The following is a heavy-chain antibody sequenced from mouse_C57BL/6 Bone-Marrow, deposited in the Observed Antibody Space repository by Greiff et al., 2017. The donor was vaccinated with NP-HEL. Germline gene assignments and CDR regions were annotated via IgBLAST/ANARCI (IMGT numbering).Heavy chain of an antibody. Sequence: DVKLQESGAELVKPGASVKLSCTASGFNIKDYYMHWVKQRTEQGLEWIGRIDPEDGETKYAPKFQGKATITADTSSNTAYLQLSSLTSEDTAVYYCARSTMVTTIDYYYAMDYWGQGTSVTVSS. D-gene: IGHD2-2*01. J-gene: IGHJ4*01. CDR3: ARSTMVTTIDYYYAMDY. V-gene: IGHV14-2*01. CDR2: IDPEDGET. CDR1: GFNIKDYY.